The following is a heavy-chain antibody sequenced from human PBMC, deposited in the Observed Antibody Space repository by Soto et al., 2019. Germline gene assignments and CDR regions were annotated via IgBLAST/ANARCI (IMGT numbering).Heavy chain of an antibody. J-gene: IGHJ3*02. CDR2: INHSGST. CDR3: ARVSCSGGCCYAAFDI. D-gene: IGHD2-15*01. V-gene: IGHV4-34*01. Sequence: SETLSLTCAVYGGSFSGYYWSWIRQPPGKGLEWIGEINHSGSTNYNPSLKSRVTISVDTSTNQFSLKLSSVTAADTAVYYCARVSCSGGCCYAAFDIWGQGTMVTVSS. CDR1: GGSFSGYY.